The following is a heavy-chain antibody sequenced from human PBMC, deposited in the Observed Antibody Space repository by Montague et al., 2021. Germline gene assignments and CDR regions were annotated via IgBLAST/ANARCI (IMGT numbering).Heavy chain of an antibody. CDR2: ICDGGSA. J-gene: IGHJ5*02. D-gene: IGHD3-22*01. Sequence: SETLSLTCSVSGDSVRCGIYHWGWIRQSPGKGLEWIGCICDGGSATYKTSLGSRVTMSLDTSSNQFSLNLRSATAADTAVYYCAAYYYGGGGRGSWGQGTLVTVSS. V-gene: IGHV4-61*01. CDR1: GDSVRCGIYH. CDR3: AAYYYGGGGRGS.